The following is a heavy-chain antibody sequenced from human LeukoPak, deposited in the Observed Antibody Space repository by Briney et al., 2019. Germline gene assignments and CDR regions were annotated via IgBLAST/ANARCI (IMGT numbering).Heavy chain of an antibody. CDR1: GFTFSTYD. CDR3: ATTYYYGSGSYH. D-gene: IGHD3-10*01. V-gene: IGHV3-48*03. J-gene: IGHJ4*02. CDR2: ISSSGSTI. Sequence: GGTLRLSCAASGFTFSTYDMSWVRQAPGKGLEWVSYISSSGSTIYYADSVKGRFTISRDNAKNSLYLQMNSLRAEDTAVYYCATTYYYGSGSYHWGQGTLVTVSS.